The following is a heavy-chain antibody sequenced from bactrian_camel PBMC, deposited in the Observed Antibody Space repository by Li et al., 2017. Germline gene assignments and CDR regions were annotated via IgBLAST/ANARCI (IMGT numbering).Heavy chain of an antibody. V-gene: IGHV3S53*01. Sequence: VQLVESGGGSVQAGGSLRLSCIISGTTHTGSCMGWFRQAPGKEREAVADIDADGRVRYVDSVKGRFIISRDNAKRSLYLQMNSMSAEDTAVYYCAARYQGGFGLGGLCTDVLGDFPYWGQGTQVTVS. CDR1: GTTHTGSC. CDR3: AARYQGGFGLGGLCTDVLGDFPY. D-gene: IGHD5*01. CDR2: IDADGRV. J-gene: IGHJ6*01.